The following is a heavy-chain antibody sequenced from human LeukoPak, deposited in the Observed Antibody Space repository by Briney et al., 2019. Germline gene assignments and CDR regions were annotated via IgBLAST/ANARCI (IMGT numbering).Heavy chain of an antibody. J-gene: IGHJ3*02. D-gene: IGHD4-23*01. CDR2: ISSSSSTI. CDR3: ARDTLEYSNSPDALDI. Sequence: SNYYWGWIRQPPGKGLEWVSYISSSSSTIYYADSVKGRFTISRDNAKNSLYMQMESLRDEDTAIYYCARDTLEYSNSPDALDIWGQGTMVTVSS. V-gene: IGHV3-11*04. CDR1: SNYY.